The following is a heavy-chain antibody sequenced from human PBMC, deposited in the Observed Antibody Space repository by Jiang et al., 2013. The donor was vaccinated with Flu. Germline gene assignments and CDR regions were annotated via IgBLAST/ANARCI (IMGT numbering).Heavy chain of an antibody. Sequence: GPGLVKASQTPSLTCTVSGGSISSDGYYWSWIRQHPGKGLEWIGSISKSGSTDYNPSLKSRGSISEDTSKNHFTLTLRSVTGADTAVYYCARSVCSGGSCYKFDYWGQGILVTVSS. CDR3: ARSVCSGGSCYKFDY. D-gene: IGHD2-15*01. V-gene: IGHV4-31*03. CDR2: ISKSGST. J-gene: IGHJ4*02. CDR1: GGSISSDGYY.